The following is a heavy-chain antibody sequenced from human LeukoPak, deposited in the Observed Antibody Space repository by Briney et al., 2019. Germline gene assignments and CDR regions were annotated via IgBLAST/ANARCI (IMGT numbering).Heavy chain of an antibody. D-gene: IGHD6-13*01. V-gene: IGHV1-69*13. J-gene: IGHJ4*02. CDR2: IIPIFGTA. CDR3: ARDLYIAAAGPFRGFDY. CDR1: GGTFSSYA. Sequence: GASVTVSCKASGGTFSSYAISWVRQAPGQGLEWMGGIIPIFGTANYAQKFQGRVTITADESTSTAYMELSSLRSEDTAVYYCARDLYIAAAGPFRGFDYWGQGTLVTVSS.